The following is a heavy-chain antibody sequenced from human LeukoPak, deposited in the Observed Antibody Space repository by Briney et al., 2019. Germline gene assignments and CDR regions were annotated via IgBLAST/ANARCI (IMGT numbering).Heavy chain of an antibody. CDR3: ARTPNYYDSSGFYPYYFDY. D-gene: IGHD3-22*01. CDR2: ISYDGSNK. CDR1: GFTFSSYA. V-gene: IGHV3-30-3*01. J-gene: IGHJ4*02. Sequence: GGSLRLSCAASGFTFSSYAMPWVRQAPGKGLEWEEVISYDGSNKYYADSVKGRFTISRDNSKNTLYLQMNSLRAEDTAVYYCARTPNYYDSSGFYPYYFDYWGQGTLVTVSS.